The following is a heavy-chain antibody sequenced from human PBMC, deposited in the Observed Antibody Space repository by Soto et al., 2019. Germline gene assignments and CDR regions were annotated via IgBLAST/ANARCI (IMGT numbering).Heavy chain of an antibody. D-gene: IGHD2-15*01. CDR1: GGSFSGYY. J-gene: IGHJ5*02. CDR2: INHSGST. V-gene: IGHV4-34*01. CDR3: ARRVVRQRGPGTGGYGNWFDP. Sequence: SETLSLTCAVYGGSFSGYYWSWIRQPPGKGLEWIGEINHSGSTNYNPSLKSRVTISVDTSKNQFSLKLSSVTAADTAVYYCARRVVRQRGPGTGGYGNWFDPWGQGTLVTVSS.